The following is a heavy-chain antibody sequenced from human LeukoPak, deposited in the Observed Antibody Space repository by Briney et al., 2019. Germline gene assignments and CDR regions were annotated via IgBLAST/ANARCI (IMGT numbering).Heavy chain of an antibody. D-gene: IGHD3-9*01. CDR2: INPSGGST. Sequence: ASVKVSCKASGYTFTGYYMHWVRQAPGQGLEWMGIINPSGGSTSYAQKFQGRVTMTRDTSTSTVYMELSSLRSEDTAVYYCARVRSLTGYPYYFDYWGQGTLVTVSS. CDR1: GYTFTGYY. CDR3: ARVRSLTGYPYYFDY. J-gene: IGHJ4*02. V-gene: IGHV1-46*01.